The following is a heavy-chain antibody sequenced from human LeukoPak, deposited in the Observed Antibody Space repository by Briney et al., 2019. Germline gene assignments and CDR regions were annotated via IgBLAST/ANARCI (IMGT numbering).Heavy chain of an antibody. CDR3: AKGQGPDY. CDR2: ISYDGSNK. Sequence: GRSLRLSCAASGFTFSSYGMHLVRQAPGKGLEWVAVISYDGSNKYYADSVKGRFTISRDNSKNTLYLQMNSLRAEDTAVYYCAKGQGPDYWGQGTLVTVSS. CDR1: GFTFSSYG. J-gene: IGHJ4*02. V-gene: IGHV3-30*18.